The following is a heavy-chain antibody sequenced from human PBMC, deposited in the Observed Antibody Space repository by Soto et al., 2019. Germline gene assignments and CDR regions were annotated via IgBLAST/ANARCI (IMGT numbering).Heavy chain of an antibody. D-gene: IGHD5-18*01. CDR2: IIPIFGTA. J-gene: IGHJ5*02. Sequence: QVQLVQSGAEVKKPGSSVKVSCTASGGTFSSYAISWVRQAPGQGLEWMGGIIPIFGTANYAQKFQGRVTITADESTSTAYMELSSLRSEDTAVYYCARSGPGYSYGHNWFDPWGQGTLVTVSS. CDR3: ARSGPGYSYGHNWFDP. V-gene: IGHV1-69*01. CDR1: GGTFSSYA.